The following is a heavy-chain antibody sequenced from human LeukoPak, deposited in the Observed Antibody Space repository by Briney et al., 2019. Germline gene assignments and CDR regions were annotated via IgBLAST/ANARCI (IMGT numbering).Heavy chain of an antibody. V-gene: IGHV3-33*08. D-gene: IGHD3-10*01. CDR2: IWYDGSNK. CDR1: GFIFRNYA. CDR3: ARALYGSHYFDY. Sequence: GGSLRLSCGASGFIFRNYAMSWVRQAPGKGLEWVAVIWYDGSNKYYADSVKGRFTISRDNSKNTLYLQMNSLRAEDTAVYYCARALYGSHYFDYWGQGTLVTVSS. J-gene: IGHJ4*02.